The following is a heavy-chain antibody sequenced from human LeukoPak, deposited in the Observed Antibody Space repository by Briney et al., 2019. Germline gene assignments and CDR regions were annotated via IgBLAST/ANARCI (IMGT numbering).Heavy chain of an antibody. CDR3: TIEGGLEKSGDY. Sequence: GGSLRLSCAASGFAFSSYTMSWVRQAPGKGLEWVSCIGSRSDYIYSADSVKGRFTISRDNAKNSLYLQMNSLRAEDTAVYYCTIEGGLEKSGDYWGQGTLVTVSS. J-gene: IGHJ4*02. V-gene: IGHV3-21*01. D-gene: IGHD3-10*01. CDR2: IGSRSDYI. CDR1: GFAFSSYT.